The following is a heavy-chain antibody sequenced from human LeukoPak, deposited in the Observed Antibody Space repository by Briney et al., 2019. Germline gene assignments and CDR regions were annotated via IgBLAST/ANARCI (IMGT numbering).Heavy chain of an antibody. CDR2: ISCSGGST. CDR1: GFTFSSYA. V-gene: IGHV3-23*01. J-gene: IGHJ5*02. Sequence: GGSVRLSCAASGFTFSSYAMSWVRQAPGKGLEWVSAISCSGGSTYYADSVKGRFTISRDNSKNTLYLQMNSLRAEDTAVYYCAKEAGYSSSSRWFDPWGQGTLVTVFS. CDR3: AKEAGYSSSSRWFDP. D-gene: IGHD6-13*01.